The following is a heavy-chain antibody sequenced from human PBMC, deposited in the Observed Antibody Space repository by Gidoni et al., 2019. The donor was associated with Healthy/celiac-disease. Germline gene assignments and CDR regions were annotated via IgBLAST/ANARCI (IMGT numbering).Heavy chain of an antibody. CDR2: ISYDGSNK. D-gene: IGHD2-2*01. CDR1: GFTFSSYG. CDR3: AKDGVVVPAGGYVDY. Sequence: QVQLVESGGGVVQPGRSLRLSCAASGFTFSSYGMHWVRQAPGKGLEWVAVISYDGSNKYYADSVKGRFTISRDNSKNTLYLQMNSLRAEDTAVYYCAKDGVVVPAGGYVDYWGQGTLVTVSS. V-gene: IGHV3-30*18. J-gene: IGHJ4*02.